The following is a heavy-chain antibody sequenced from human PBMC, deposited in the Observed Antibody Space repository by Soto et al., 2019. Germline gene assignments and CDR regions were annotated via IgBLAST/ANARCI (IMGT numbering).Heavy chain of an antibody. J-gene: IGHJ4*02. D-gene: IGHD6-19*01. V-gene: IGHV3-23*01. CDR1: GFTFSSYA. CDR2: ISGSGGST. Sequence: EVQLLESGGGLVQPGGSLRLSCAASGFTFSSYAMSWVRQAPGKGLEWVSAISGSGGSTYYADSVKGRFTISRDNSKNTLYLQMNSLRAEVTAVYYCAKLLGVYSSGLDYWGQGTLVTVSS. CDR3: AKLLGVYSSGLDY.